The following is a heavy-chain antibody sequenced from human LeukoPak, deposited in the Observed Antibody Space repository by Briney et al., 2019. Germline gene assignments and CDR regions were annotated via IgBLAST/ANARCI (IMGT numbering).Heavy chain of an antibody. CDR3: GRDLYSSWYGAFDI. J-gene: IGHJ3*02. V-gene: IGHV3-21*01. D-gene: IGHD6-13*01. Sequence: VGSLRLSCAASGVTLSSYSINWVRHAPRKGLEWVSSISSSSNYIYYTDSVKGRFTISRDSAKNSLYLQMNSLRAEDTAVYYCGRDLYSSWYGAFDIWGQGTMVTVSS. CDR2: ISSSSNYI. CDR1: GVTLSSYS.